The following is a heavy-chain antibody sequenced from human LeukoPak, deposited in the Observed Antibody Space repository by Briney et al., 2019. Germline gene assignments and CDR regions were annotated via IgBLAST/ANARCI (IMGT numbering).Heavy chain of an antibody. J-gene: IGHJ4*02. CDR1: GSTFSGYT. D-gene: IGHD3-3*01. Sequence: RGSLRVSCTTSGSTFSGYTMTWVRQAPGKGLEWVSSISGFSDYIHYADSVKGRFTVSRDNSKNSLYLQMDSLRSEDTAVYYCAKEIRVLRFLDYLPPFDSWGQGNLVTVSS. CDR2: ISGFSDYI. CDR3: AKEIRVLRFLDYLPPFDS. V-gene: IGHV3-21*01.